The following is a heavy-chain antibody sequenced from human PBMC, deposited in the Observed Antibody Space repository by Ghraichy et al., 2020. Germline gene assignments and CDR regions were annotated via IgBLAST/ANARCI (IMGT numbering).Heavy chain of an antibody. CDR2: IYYSGST. V-gene: IGHV4-59*01. CDR3: ARGNLGTVETPPDY. Sequence: SETLSLTCTVSGGSISSYYWSWIRQPPGKGLEWIGYIYYSGSTNYNPSLKSRVTISVDTSKSQFSLKLSSVTAADTAVYYCARGNLGTVETPPDYWGQGTLVTVSS. CDR1: GGSISSYY. D-gene: IGHD4-23*01. J-gene: IGHJ4*02.